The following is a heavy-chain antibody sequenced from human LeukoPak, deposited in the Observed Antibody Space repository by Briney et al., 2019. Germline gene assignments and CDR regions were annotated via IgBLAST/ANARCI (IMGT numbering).Heavy chain of an antibody. CDR3: ARPSGDILTGYYGL. CDR2: ISDSGST. D-gene: IGHD3-9*01. J-gene: IGHJ4*02. CDR1: GDSISSDY. V-gene: IGHV4-59*12. Sequence: AATLSLTCTVSGDSISSDYWSCIRQPPGKRLGWLGYISDSGSTNYNPSIKSRVTISVDPSPNQISMKLSSVTAADTAVYYCARPSGDILTGYYGLWGQGTLVTVSS.